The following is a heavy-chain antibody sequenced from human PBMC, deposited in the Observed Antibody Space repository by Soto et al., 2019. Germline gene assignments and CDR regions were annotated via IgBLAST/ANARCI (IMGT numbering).Heavy chain of an antibody. Sequence: EVRLLESGGGLVQPGGSLRLSCAASGFTFSSYAMSWVRQAPGKGLEWVSTMSGSGGYTYYADSVEGRFAISRDNSKNTLYLQMADLRAEDTAVYYCATFRFCTSTSCYGREGGFWGQGTLVTVSS. CDR2: MSGSGGYT. CDR1: GFTFSSYA. D-gene: IGHD2-2*01. J-gene: IGHJ4*02. CDR3: ATFRFCTSTSCYGREGGF. V-gene: IGHV3-23*01.